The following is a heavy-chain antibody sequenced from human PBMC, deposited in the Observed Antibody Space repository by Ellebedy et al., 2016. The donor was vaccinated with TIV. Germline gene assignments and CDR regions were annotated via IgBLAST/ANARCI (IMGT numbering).Heavy chain of an antibody. CDR2: IIPIFGTA. CDR3: ARAQSSGWYSSYYYYYGMDV. CDR1: GGTFSSYA. Sequence: SVKVSXXASGGTFSSYAISWVRQAPGQGLEWMGGIIPIFGTANYAQKFQGRVTITADESTSTAYMELSSLRSEDTAVYYCARAQSSGWYSSYYYYYGMDVWGQGTTVTVSS. V-gene: IGHV1-69*13. J-gene: IGHJ6*02. D-gene: IGHD6-19*01.